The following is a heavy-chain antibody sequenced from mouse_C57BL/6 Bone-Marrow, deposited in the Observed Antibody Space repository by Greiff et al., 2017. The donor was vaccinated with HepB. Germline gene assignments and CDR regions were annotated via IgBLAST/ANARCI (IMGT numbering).Heavy chain of an antibody. Sequence: EVQVVESGGGLVKPGGSLKLSCAASGFTFSSYAMSWVRQTPEKRLEWVATISDGGSYTYYPDNVKGRFTISRDNAKNNLYLQMSHLKSEDTAMYYCAGAGFDYWGQGTTLTVSS. CDR3: AGAGFDY. D-gene: IGHD3-3*01. CDR2: ISDGGSYT. J-gene: IGHJ2*01. V-gene: IGHV5-4*01. CDR1: GFTFSSYA.